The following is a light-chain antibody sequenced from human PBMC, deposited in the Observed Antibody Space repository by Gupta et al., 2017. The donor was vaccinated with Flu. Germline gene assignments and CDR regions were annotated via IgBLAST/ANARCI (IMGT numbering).Light chain of an antibody. J-gene: IGLJ2*01. CDR3: CSYAGSYTFV. Sequence: TPPPSLSGSPGPSVTISCTGTGSDVGGYNYVSWYRQHPGKAPQLIVSNVSKRTPGVPDRFSGSKSGNTASLTISGLQADEEADYYCCSYAGSYTFVFGGGTQLTVL. CDR1: GSDVGGYNY. CDR2: NVS. V-gene: IGLV2-11*01.